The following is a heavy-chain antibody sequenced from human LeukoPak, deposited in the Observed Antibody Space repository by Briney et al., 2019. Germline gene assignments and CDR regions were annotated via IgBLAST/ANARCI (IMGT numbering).Heavy chain of an antibody. V-gene: IGHV4-39*01. CDR3: TRHGADIVVVPSGSIVY. CDR1: GGSISSSTYY. CDR2: IYSSGSS. J-gene: IGHJ4*02. Sequence: SETLSLTCTVSGGSISSSTYYWGWIRQPPGKGLEWIGGIYSSGSSYYNPSLKSRVTISVDTSKNQFSLKLSSVTAADTAVYYCTRHGADIVVVPSGSIVYWGQGTLVTVSS. D-gene: IGHD2-2*01.